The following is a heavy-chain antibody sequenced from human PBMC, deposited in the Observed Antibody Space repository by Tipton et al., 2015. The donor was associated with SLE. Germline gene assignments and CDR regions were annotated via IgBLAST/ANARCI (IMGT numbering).Heavy chain of an antibody. J-gene: IGHJ4*02. Sequence: SLRLSCAASGFTFDDYAMHWVRQAPGKGLEWVCLISGDGVDTYYGDSVKGRFTVSRDNSKNSLYLQMNSLTTEDAALYYCSRDIYGYNSAYEGRDYWGQGTLVTVSS. CDR2: ISGDGVDT. CDR1: GFTFDDYA. D-gene: IGHD5-18*01. V-gene: IGHV3-43*02. CDR3: SRDIYGYNSAYEGRDY.